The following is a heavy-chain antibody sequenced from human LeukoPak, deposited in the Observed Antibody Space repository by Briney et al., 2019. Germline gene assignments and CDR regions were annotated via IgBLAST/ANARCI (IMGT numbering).Heavy chain of an antibody. D-gene: IGHD2-2*02. CDR2: IIPIFGTA. V-gene: IGHV1-69*06. CDR1: GYTFTGYY. Sequence: SVKVSCKASGYTFTGYYMHWVRQAPGQGLEWMGGIIPIFGTANYAQKFQGRVTITADKSTSTAYMELSSLRSEDTAVYYCARGGVVPAAIDYYYYYMDVWGKGTTVTVSS. J-gene: IGHJ6*03. CDR3: ARGGVVPAAIDYYYYYMDV.